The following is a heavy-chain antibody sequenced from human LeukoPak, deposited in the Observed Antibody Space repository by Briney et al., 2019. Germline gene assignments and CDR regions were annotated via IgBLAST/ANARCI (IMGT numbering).Heavy chain of an antibody. V-gene: IGHV3-21*01. D-gene: IGHD3-9*01. CDR3: ARDSDWDDAFDI. Sequence: GGSLRLSCAASGFTFSSYSMNWVRQAPGKGLEWVSPISSSSYIYYADSVKGRFTISRDNAKNSLYLQMNSLRAEDTAVYYCARDSDWDDAFDIWGQGTMVTVSS. J-gene: IGHJ3*02. CDR2: ISSSSYI. CDR1: GFTFSSYS.